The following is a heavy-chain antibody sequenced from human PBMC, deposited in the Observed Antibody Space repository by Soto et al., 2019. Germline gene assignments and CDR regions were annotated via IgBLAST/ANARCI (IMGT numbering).Heavy chain of an antibody. Sequence: EVQLLESGGGLVQPGGSLRLSCAASRFTLRNYVVNWVRQAPGKGLEWVSTTGGSGDIYYPDSVKGRFTISRDNSKNTVYFEMITLRAEDTAVYYCATSGHCGGLRCSSFDMWGQGTVVTVSS. D-gene: IGHD2-21*01. V-gene: IGHV3-23*01. J-gene: IGHJ3*02. CDR3: ATSGHCGGLRCSSFDM. CDR1: RFTLRNYV. CDR2: TGGSGDI.